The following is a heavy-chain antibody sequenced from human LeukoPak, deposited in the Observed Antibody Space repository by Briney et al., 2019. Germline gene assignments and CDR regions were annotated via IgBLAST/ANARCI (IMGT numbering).Heavy chain of an antibody. CDR2: IYTSGST. J-gene: IGHJ4*02. D-gene: IGHD3-22*01. V-gene: IGHV4-4*07. CDR3: ARDIEYYDSSGFPTYYSDY. CDR1: GGSISSYY. Sequence: SETLSLTCTASGGSISSYYWSWIRQPAGKGLEWIGRIYTSGSTNYNPSLKSRVTMSVDTSKNQFSLKLSSVTAADTAVYYCARDIEYYDSSGFPTYYSDYWGQGTLVTVSS.